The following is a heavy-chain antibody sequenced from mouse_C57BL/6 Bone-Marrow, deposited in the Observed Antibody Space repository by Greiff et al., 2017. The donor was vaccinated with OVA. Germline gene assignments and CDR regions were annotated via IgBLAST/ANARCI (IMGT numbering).Heavy chain of an antibody. J-gene: IGHJ3*01. D-gene: IGHD2-4*01. Sequence: QVQLQQSGPELVKPGASVKISCKASGYAFSSSWMNWVKQRPGKGLEWIGRIYPGDGDTNYNGKFKGKATLTADKSSSTAYMQLSSLTSEDSAVYFCARGGDYDDGVCAYWGQGTLVTVSA. CDR2: IYPGDGDT. V-gene: IGHV1-82*01. CDR3: ARGGDYDDGVCAY. CDR1: GYAFSSSW.